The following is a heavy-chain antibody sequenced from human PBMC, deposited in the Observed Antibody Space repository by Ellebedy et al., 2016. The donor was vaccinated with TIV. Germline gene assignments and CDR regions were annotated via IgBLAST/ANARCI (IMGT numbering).Heavy chain of an antibody. Sequence: PGGSLRLSCAASGFTFTQSWLHWVRQAPGKGPVWVSRMNSDGSSTTYADSVKGRFTISRDNSQNTLYLQINSLRAEDTAVYYGTFITAAGSGAYWGQGTLVTVSS. CDR3: TFITAAGSGAY. D-gene: IGHD6-13*01. J-gene: IGHJ4*02. V-gene: IGHV3-74*01. CDR2: MNSDGSST. CDR1: GFTFTQSW.